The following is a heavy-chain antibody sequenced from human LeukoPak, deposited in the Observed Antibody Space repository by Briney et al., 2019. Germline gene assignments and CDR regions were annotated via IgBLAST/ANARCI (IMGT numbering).Heavy chain of an antibody. V-gene: IGHV1-3*01. CDR3: AMGIYSYGYGGY. CDR2: INAGNGNT. CDR1: GYTFTSYA. Sequence: AASVKVSCKASGYTFTSYAMHWVRQAPGQRLEWMGWINAGNGNTKYSQKFQGRVTITRDTSASTAYMELSSLRSEDTAVYYCAMGIYSYGYGGYWGQGTLVTVSS. D-gene: IGHD5-18*01. J-gene: IGHJ4*02.